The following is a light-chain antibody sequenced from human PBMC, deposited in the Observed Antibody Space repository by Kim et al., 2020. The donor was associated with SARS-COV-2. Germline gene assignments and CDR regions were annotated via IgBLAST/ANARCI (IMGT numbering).Light chain of an antibody. Sequence: GKTVTISCTRSSGRIDDNYVQWYQPRPGGVPTTVIYEDDQRPSGVSDRFSGSIDNSSNSASLTISGLRTEDEADYYCQSYNRDNVLFGGGTQLTVL. CDR1: SGRIDDNY. CDR3: QSYNRDNVL. J-gene: IGLJ2*01. V-gene: IGLV6-57*03. CDR2: EDD.